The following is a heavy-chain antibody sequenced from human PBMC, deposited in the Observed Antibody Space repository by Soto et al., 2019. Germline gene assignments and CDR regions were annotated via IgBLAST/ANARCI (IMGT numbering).Heavy chain of an antibody. CDR3: AKAQRSYLQRLYFDY. V-gene: IGHV3-23*01. J-gene: IGHJ4*02. CDR2: ISGSGGST. Sequence: EVQLLESGGGLVQPGGSLRLSCAASGFTFSSYAMSWVRQAPGKGLEWVSAISGSGGSTYYADSVKGRFTISRDNSTNTLYLQMNSLRAEDTAVYYCAKAQRSYLQRLYFDYWGQGTLVTVSS. CDR1: GFTFSSYA. D-gene: IGHD1-26*01.